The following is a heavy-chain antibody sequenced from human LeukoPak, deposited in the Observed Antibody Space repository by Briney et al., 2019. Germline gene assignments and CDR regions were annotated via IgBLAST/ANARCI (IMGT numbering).Heavy chain of an antibody. CDR2: INHSGST. V-gene: IGHV4-34*01. CDR3: ARGRRELRSFDY. D-gene: IGHD1-26*01. CDR1: GGSFSGYY. Sequence: NPSETLSLTCAVYGGSFSGYYWSWIRQPPGKGLEWIGEINHSGSTNYNPSLKSRVTISVDTSKNQFSLKLSSVTAADTAVYCCARGRRELRSFDYWGQGTLVTVSS. J-gene: IGHJ4*02.